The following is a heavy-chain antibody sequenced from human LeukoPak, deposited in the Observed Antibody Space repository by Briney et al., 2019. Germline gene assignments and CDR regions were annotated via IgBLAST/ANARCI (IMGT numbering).Heavy chain of an antibody. D-gene: IGHD2-2*01. CDR2: ISAYNGNT. Sequence: EASVKVSCKASGYTFTSYGISWVRQAPGQGLEWMGWISAYNGNTNYAQKLQGRVTMTTDTSTSTAYMELRSLRSDGTAVYYCAVVSSYYYYMDVWGKGTTVTISS. CDR3: AVVSSYYYYMDV. J-gene: IGHJ6*03. V-gene: IGHV1-18*01. CDR1: GYTFTSYG.